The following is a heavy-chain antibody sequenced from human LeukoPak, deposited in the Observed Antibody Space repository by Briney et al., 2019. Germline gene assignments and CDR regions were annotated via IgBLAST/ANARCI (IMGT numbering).Heavy chain of an antibody. CDR2: IWPDGSNK. CDR3: ARGLDLGYFQR. Sequence: GGSLRLSCIVSGFTFSTYDMHWVRQAPGKGLEWVAVIWPDGSNKYYTDSVKGRFTISRDNPKNTLYLQMNSLRVEDTAVYHCARGLDLGYFQRWGQGTLVTVSS. D-gene: IGHD4-11*01. V-gene: IGHV3-33*01. J-gene: IGHJ1*01. CDR1: GFTFSTYD.